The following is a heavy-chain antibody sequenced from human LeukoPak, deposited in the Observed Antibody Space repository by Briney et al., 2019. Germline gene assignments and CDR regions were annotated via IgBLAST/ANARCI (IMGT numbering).Heavy chain of an antibody. Sequence: ASVKVSCKASGYTFTSYGISWVRQAPGQGLEWMGWISAYNGNTNYAQKLQGRVTMTTDTSMSTAYMGLRSLRSDDTAVYYCARDITQDNADVKDWFDPWGQGTLVTVSS. CDR2: ISAYNGNT. D-gene: IGHD1-20*01. CDR3: ARDITQDNADVKDWFDP. J-gene: IGHJ5*02. CDR1: GYTFTSYG. V-gene: IGHV1-18*01.